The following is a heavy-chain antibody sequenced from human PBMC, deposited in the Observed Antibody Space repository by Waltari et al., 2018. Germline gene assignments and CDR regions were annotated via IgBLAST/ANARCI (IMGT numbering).Heavy chain of an antibody. Sequence: QVQLVQSGAEVKKPGASVKVSCKAAGYTFTGYYMHWVPPAPGQGFEWMGWINPNSGGTNYAQKFQGRVTMTRDTSISTAYMELSRLRSDDTAVYYCARSNYYDSSGYVYWGQGTLVTVSS. D-gene: IGHD3-22*01. CDR2: INPNSGGT. CDR1: GYTFTGYY. J-gene: IGHJ4*02. V-gene: IGHV1-2*02. CDR3: ARSNYYDSSGYVY.